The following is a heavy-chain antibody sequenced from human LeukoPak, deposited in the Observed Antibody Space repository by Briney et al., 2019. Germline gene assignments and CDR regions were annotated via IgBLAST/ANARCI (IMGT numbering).Heavy chain of an antibody. V-gene: IGHV4-59*01. CDR2: IYYSGST. J-gene: IGHJ3*02. CDR3: ARANYYDSSGRDAFEI. CDR1: GGSISSYY. D-gene: IGHD3-22*01. Sequence: SETLPLTCTVSGGSISSYYWSWIRQPPGKGLEWIGYIYYSGSTNYNPSLKSRVTISVDTSKNQFSLKLSSVTAADTAVYYCARANYYDSSGRDAFEIWGQGNIVTVSS.